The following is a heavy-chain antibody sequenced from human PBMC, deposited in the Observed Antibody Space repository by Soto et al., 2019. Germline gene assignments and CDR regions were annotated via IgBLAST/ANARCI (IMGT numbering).Heavy chain of an antibody. V-gene: IGHV1-46*01. CDR3: ARADYYDSSGFYYDW. D-gene: IGHD3-22*01. Sequence: ASVKVSCKASGYIFTNHYIHWVRQAPGQGLEWMGIINPSGGSTNYLQKFQGRITMTRDTSTSTVHMELSSLRSEDTAVYFCARADYYDSSGFYYDWWGQGSLVTISS. CDR1: GYIFTNHY. J-gene: IGHJ4*02. CDR2: INPSGGST.